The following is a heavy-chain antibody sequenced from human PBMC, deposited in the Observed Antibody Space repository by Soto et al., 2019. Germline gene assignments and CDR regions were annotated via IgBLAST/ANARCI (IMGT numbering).Heavy chain of an antibody. CDR1: GYNFNKYW. V-gene: IGHV5-51*01. D-gene: IGHD3-10*01. CDR3: ARADPITDNHYFDY. CDR2: IYSADSHT. Sequence: GEALKISCKGSGYNFNKYWINWVRQMPGRGLEWMGIIYSADSHTRYSPSFQGQVNISVDKSISTAYLQWSSLKASDTAMYLCARADPITDNHYFDYWGQGTLVTVSS. J-gene: IGHJ4*02.